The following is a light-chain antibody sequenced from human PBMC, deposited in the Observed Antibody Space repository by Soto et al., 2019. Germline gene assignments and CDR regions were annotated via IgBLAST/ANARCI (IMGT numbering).Light chain of an antibody. V-gene: IGKV3-20*01. CDR1: QTVSSSY. Sequence: EIVLTQSPGTLSLSPGERATLYCGASQTVSSSYLAWYQQKPGQAPRLLIYGASSRATGIPDRFSGSGSGTDFTLTISRLEPEDFAVYYCQQYGSSPVTFGQGTKVEIK. CDR2: GAS. J-gene: IGKJ1*01. CDR3: QQYGSSPVT.